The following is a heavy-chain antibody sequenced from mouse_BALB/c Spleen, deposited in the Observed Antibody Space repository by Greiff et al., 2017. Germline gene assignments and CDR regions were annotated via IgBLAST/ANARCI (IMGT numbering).Heavy chain of an antibody. V-gene: IGHV2-9*02. CDR2: IWAGGST. CDR3: ARYYYGSSYWYFDV. Sequence: QVQLKESGPGLVAPSQSLSITCTVSGFSLTSYGVHWVRQPPGKGLEWLGVIWAGGSTNYNSALMSRLSISKDNSKSQVFLKMNSLQTDDTAMYYCARYYYGSSYWYFDVWGAGTTVTFSS. CDR1: GFSLTSYG. J-gene: IGHJ1*01. D-gene: IGHD1-1*01.